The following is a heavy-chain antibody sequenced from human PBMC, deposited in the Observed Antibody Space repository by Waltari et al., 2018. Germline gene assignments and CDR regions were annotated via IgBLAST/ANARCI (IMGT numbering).Heavy chain of an antibody. CDR1: GGSISSISYY. D-gene: IGHD1-1*01. J-gene: IGHJ6*03. Sequence: QLQLQESGPATVKRSETLSLTFTVSGGSISSISYYWGWSRQPPGKGMEWIGSFYYSGSTYYNLSLKSRVTISVDTSKNPFSLKLSSVTAAATAVYYCARDWKGMDVWGKGTTVTISS. V-gene: IGHV4-39*07. CDR3: ARDWKGMDV. CDR2: FYYSGST.